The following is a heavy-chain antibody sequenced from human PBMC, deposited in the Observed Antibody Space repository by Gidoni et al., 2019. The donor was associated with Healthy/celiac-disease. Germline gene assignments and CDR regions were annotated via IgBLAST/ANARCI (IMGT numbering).Heavy chain of an antibody. CDR1: GGSFSGYY. CDR3: ARGTAYYDFWSGILPGGYFDY. D-gene: IGHD3-3*01. Sequence: QVQLQQWGAGLLKPSETLSLTCAVYGGSFSGYYWSWRRQPPGKGLEWIGEINHSGSTNYTPSLKSRVTISVDTSKNQFSLKLSSVTAADTAVYYCARGTAYYDFWSGILPGGYFDYWGQGTLVTVSS. CDR2: INHSGST. J-gene: IGHJ4*02. V-gene: IGHV4-34*01.